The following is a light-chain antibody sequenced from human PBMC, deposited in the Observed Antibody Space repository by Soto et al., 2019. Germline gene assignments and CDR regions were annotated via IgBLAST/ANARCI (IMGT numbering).Light chain of an antibody. Sequence: IQMTQSPSSVSASVGDTVTVSCQTSHGVSAWLAWYQQKPGKAPTLLIYTVSNLQSGVPSRFSGSGSGTDFSLTITNLQPEDFATYFCQQGKTFPFTFGPGTKVEVK. J-gene: IGKJ3*01. CDR2: TVS. CDR1: HGVSAW. V-gene: IGKV1-12*01. CDR3: QQGKTFPFT.